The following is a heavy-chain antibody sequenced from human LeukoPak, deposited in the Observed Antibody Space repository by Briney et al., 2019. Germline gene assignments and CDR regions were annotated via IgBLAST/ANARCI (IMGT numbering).Heavy chain of an antibody. CDR3: ARGYRYCSSTSCYALHYYGMDV. CDR1: GGSFSGYY. V-gene: IGHV4-34*01. J-gene: IGHJ6*02. D-gene: IGHD2-2*01. Sequence: PSETLSLTCAVYGGSFSGYYWSWIRQPPGKGLEWIGEINHSGSTNYNPSLKSRVTISVDTSKNQFSLKLSSVTAADTAVYYCARGYRYCSSTSCYALHYYGMDVWGQGTTVTVSS. CDR2: INHSGST.